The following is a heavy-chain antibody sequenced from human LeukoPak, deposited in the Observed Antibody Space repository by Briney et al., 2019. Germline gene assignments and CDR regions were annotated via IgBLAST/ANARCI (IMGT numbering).Heavy chain of an antibody. J-gene: IGHJ4*02. Sequence: SETLSLTCTVSGRSLRSYYWRWIRQPPGKGLEWIGYIYYSGGTNYNPSLKSRVTISVDTSKNQFSLKMTSVTAADTAVYYCARIEGDNSLDYWGQGTLVTVSS. CDR2: IYYSGGT. D-gene: IGHD3-16*01. CDR1: GRSLRSYY. V-gene: IGHV4-59*08. CDR3: ARIEGDNSLDY.